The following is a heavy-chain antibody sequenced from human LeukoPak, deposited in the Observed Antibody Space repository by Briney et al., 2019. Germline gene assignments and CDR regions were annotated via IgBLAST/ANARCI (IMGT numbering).Heavy chain of an antibody. J-gene: IGHJ5*02. CDR2: ISWNSGSI. V-gene: IGHV3-9*01. CDR3: AKDMESSSPTNWFDP. D-gene: IGHD6-13*01. Sequence: GGSLRLSCAASGFTFDDYAMHWVRHAPGKGLEWVSGISWNSGSIVYADSVKGRFTISRDNAKNSLYLQMNSLRAEDTALYYCAKDMESSSPTNWFDPWGQGTLVTVSS. CDR1: GFTFDDYA.